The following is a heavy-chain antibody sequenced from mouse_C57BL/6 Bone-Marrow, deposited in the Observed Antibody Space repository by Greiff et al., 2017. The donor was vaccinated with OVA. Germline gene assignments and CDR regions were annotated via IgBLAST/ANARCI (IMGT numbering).Heavy chain of an antibody. CDR1: GFTFSDYY. CDR3: ASPYYKGYAMDY. J-gene: IGHJ4*01. Sequence: EVKLVESGGGLVQPGGSLKLSCAASGFTFSDYYMYWVRQTPEKRLEWVAYISNGGGSTYYPDTVKGRFTISRDNAKNTLYLQMSRLKSEDTAMYYCASPYYKGYAMDYWGQGTSVTVSS. CDR2: ISNGGGST. V-gene: IGHV5-12*01. D-gene: IGHD2-12*01.